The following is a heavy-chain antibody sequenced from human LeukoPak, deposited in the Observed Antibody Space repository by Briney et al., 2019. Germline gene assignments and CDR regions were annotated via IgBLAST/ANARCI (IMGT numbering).Heavy chain of an antibody. CDR1: GRSFSGYY. V-gene: IGHV4-34*01. CDR3: AREKRVAARRGGYFDY. J-gene: IGHJ4*02. D-gene: IGHD6-6*01. CDR2: INHSGST. Sequence: PSETLSLTCAVYGRSFSGYYWSWIRQPPGKGLEWIGEINHSGSTNYNPSLKSRVTISVDTSKNQFSLKLSSVTAADTAVYYCAREKRVAARRGGYFDYWGQGTLVTVSS.